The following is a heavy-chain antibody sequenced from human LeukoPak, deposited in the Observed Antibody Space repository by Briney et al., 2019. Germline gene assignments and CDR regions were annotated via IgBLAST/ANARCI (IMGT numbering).Heavy chain of an antibody. D-gene: IGHD6-19*01. V-gene: IGHV4-39*01. CDR2: IYFRGTT. Sequence: NSSETLSLTCTASGGSISGSGSSYYWGWIRQPPGKGLEWIASIYFRGTTYYNPSLKSRVTVSVDTSQNHFSLELSSVTAADAAVYFCARHFRVSGIAVIDSWGQGTLVTVSS. CDR3: ARHFRVSGIAVIDS. J-gene: IGHJ4*02. CDR1: GGSISGSGSSYY.